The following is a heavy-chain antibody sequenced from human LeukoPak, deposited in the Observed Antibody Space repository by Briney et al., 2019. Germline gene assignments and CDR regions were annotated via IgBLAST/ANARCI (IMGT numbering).Heavy chain of an antibody. CDR3: AKDAGQWQNWNWFAP. D-gene: IGHD6-19*01. Sequence: GGSLRLSCAVSGFTFNEYGRHWVRQAPGKGLEWVAAISHDGRKTYSGHSVKGRFTISKDNSKNTLFLEMNSLRPEDTAMYYCAKDAGQWQNWNWFAPWGQGTLVIVSS. V-gene: IGHV3-30*18. CDR2: ISHDGRKT. CDR1: GFTFNEYG. J-gene: IGHJ5*02.